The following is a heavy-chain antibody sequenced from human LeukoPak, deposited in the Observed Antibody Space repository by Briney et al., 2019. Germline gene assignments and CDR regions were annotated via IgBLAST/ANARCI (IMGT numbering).Heavy chain of an antibody. D-gene: IGHD2-15*01. J-gene: IGHJ4*02. CDR2: IYHSGST. Sequence: SETLSLTCAVSGYSISSGYYWGWIRQPPGKGLEWIGSIYHSGSTYYNPSLKSRVTISVDTSKNQFSLKLSSVTAADTAVYYCTRGYCSGGSCRGYFDYWGQGTLVTVFS. CDR3: TRGYCSGGSCRGYFDY. V-gene: IGHV4-38-2*01. CDR1: GYSISSGYY.